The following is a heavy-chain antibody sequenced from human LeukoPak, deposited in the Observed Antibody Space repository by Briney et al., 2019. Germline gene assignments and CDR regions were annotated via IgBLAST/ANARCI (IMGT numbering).Heavy chain of an antibody. CDR1: GGSISGTNW. CDR2: ISLAGQT. D-gene: IGHD1-26*01. V-gene: IGHV4/OR15-8*02. CDR3: SRESGPFCPFGY. Sequence: PSETLSLTCGVSGGSISGTNWWSWVRQPPGQGLEWIGEISLAGQTNYNPSLNGRVTMSLDESSNQLSLHLISVTAADTATYFCSRESGPFCPFGYWGQGTLVIVSS. J-gene: IGHJ4*02.